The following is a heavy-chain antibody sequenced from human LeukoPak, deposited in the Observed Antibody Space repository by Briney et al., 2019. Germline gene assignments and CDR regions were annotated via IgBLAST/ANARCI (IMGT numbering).Heavy chain of an antibody. J-gene: IGHJ4*02. CDR3: ARDRKDTAMYV. CDR2: IYYSGST. Sequence: SETLSLTCTVSGGSISSGGYYWSWIRQHPGKGLEWIGYIYYSGSTYYDPSLKSRVTISVDTSKNQFSLKLSSVTAADTAVYYCARDRKDTAMYVWGQGTLVTVSS. CDR1: GGSISSGGYY. D-gene: IGHD5-18*01. V-gene: IGHV4-31*03.